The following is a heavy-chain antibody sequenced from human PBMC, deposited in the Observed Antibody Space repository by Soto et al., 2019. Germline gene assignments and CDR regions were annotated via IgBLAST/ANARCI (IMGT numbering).Heavy chain of an antibody. V-gene: IGHV1-18*01. CDR1: GYTFTSYG. CDR2: ISAYNGNT. CDR3: ARFDNSNDAADY. J-gene: IGHJ4*02. D-gene: IGHD4-4*01. Sequence: ASVKVSCKASGYTFTSYGISWVRQAPGQGLEWMGWISAYNGNTNYAQKLQGRVTMTTDTSTSTACMELRSLRSDDTAVYYCARFDNSNDAADYWGQGTLVTVSS.